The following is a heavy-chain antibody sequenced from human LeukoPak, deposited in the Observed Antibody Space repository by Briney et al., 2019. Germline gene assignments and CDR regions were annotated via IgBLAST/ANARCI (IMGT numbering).Heavy chain of an antibody. CDR3: ARSPILRYFDWLPSQDYYYYYMDV. CDR1: GGTFSSYA. V-gene: IGHV1-69*06. CDR2: IIPIFGTA. J-gene: IGHJ6*03. D-gene: IGHD3-9*01. Sequence: SVKVSCKASGGTFSSYAISWVRQAPRQGLEWMGGIIPIFGTANYAQKFQGRVTITADKSTSTAYMELSSLRSEDTAVYYCARSPILRYFDWLPSQDYYYYYMDVWGKGTTVTVSS.